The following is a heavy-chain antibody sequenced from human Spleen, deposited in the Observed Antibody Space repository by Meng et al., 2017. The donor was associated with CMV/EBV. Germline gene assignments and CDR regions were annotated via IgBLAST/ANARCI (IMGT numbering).Heavy chain of an antibody. CDR1: GFTFGSYA. D-gene: IGHD2-2*02. CDR3: ARGTAVVPAAIGFWPLHHDILTIDY. V-gene: IGHV3-23*01. CDR2: ISGSGDKT. Sequence: GESLKISCAVSGFTFGSYAMSWVRQAPGKGLEWVSAISGSGDKTYFADSVKGRFTVSRDNAKNTLFLQMNSLRADDTAVYYCARGTAVVPAAIGFWPLHHDILTIDYWGQGTLVTVSS. J-gene: IGHJ4*02.